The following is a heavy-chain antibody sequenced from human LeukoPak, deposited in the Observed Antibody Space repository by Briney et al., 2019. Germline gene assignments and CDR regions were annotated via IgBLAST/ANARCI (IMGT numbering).Heavy chain of an antibody. CDR1: GFTFSSYE. CDR3: ARDYGGSSPFDY. V-gene: IGHV3-48*03. D-gene: IGHD4-23*01. J-gene: IGHJ4*02. Sequence: RSGGSLRLSCAASGFTFSSYEMHWVRQAPGKGLEWVSYISSSGSTIYYADSVKGRFTIPRDNAKNSLYLQMNSLRAEDTAVYYCARDYGGSSPFDYWGQGTLVTVSS. CDR2: ISSSGSTI.